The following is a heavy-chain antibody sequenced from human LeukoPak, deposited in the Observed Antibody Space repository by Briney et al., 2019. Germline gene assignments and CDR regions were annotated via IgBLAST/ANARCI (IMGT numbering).Heavy chain of an antibody. CDR1: GYTFTIYA. D-gene: IGHD3-16*02. V-gene: IGHV1-2*02. Sequence: GASVKVSCKASGYTFTIYAINWVRQAPGQGLEWMGWINPRSGVTKSTHKFQGRVTMTRDTSISTAYMDLSSLRSDDTAVYYCARDFNVHLGDGLIDYWGQGTLLTVSS. CDR2: INPRSGVT. J-gene: IGHJ4*02. CDR3: ARDFNVHLGDGLIDY.